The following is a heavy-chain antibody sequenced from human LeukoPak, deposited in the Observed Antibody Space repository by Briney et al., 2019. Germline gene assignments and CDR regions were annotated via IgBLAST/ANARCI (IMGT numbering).Heavy chain of an antibody. CDR1: GFTFSSYS. CDR3: AKSQASYYYDSSGPFDY. J-gene: IGHJ4*02. Sequence: GGSLRLSCAASGFTFSSYSMNWVRQAPGKGLEWVSAISGTGGSAYYADSVKGRFTISRDNSKNTLYLQMNSLRAEDTAVYYCAKSQASYYYDSSGPFDYWGQGTLVTVSS. D-gene: IGHD3-22*01. V-gene: IGHV3-23*01. CDR2: ISGTGGSA.